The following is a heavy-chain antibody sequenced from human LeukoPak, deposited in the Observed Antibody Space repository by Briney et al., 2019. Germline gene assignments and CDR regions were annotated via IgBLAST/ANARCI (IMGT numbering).Heavy chain of an antibody. V-gene: IGHV3-64*02. CDR3: RGVRDPGDF. D-gene: IGHD5-24*01. CDR1: RFNFSDYT. J-gene: IGHJ4*02. CDR2: MSLNGRYR. Sequence: PGGSLRLSCAASRFNFSDYTLQWVRQAPGKGLKFVSGMSLNGRYRDYVDSVKGRFIMSRDNPKNTLFLQMDSRIVEDMALFYFRGVRDPGDFWGQGTVVTVSS.